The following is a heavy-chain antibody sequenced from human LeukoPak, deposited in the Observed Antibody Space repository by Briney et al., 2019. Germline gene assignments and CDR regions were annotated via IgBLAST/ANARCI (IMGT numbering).Heavy chain of an antibody. J-gene: IGHJ3*02. D-gene: IGHD3-22*01. CDR3: ARDYYYDSSANAFDI. CDR2: INHSGST. Sequence: SETLSLTCAVYGGSFSGYYWSWIRQPPGKGLEWIGEINHSGSTNYNPSLKSRVTISVDTSKNQFSLKLSSVTAADTAVYYCARDYYYDSSANAFDIWGQGTMVTVSS. CDR1: GGSFSGYY. V-gene: IGHV4-34*01.